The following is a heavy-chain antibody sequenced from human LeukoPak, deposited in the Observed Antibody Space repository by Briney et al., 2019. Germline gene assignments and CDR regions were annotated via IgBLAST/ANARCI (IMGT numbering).Heavy chain of an antibody. D-gene: IGHD6-19*01. CDR1: GFTVSSNY. CDR3: ARGLRGTSGWYYFDY. V-gene: IGHV3-66*01. CDR2: IYSGGST. Sequence: GGSLRLPCAASGFTVSSNYMSWVRQAPGKGLEWVSVIYSGGSTYYADSVKGRFTISRDNSKNTLYLQMNSLRAEDTAVYYCARGLRGTSGWYYFDYWGQGTLVTVSS. J-gene: IGHJ4*02.